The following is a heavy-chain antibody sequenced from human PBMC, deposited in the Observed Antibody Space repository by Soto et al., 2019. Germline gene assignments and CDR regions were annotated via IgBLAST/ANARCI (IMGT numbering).Heavy chain of an antibody. Sequence: SETLSLTCSVSGGSISISNFYWGWVRQSPGRGLEWIGSLYSTRIAYYNPSLKSRVTISGDTSQNQFSLKLDSVTAADTAVYYCARALDYDFWGGRNWFDPWGQGTLVTVSS. D-gene: IGHD3-3*01. CDR1: GGSISISNFY. V-gene: IGHV4-39*07. CDR3: ARALDYDFWGGRNWFDP. CDR2: LYSTRIA. J-gene: IGHJ5*02.